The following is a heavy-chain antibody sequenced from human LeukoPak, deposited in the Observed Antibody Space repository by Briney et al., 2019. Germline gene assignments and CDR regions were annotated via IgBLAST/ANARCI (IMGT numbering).Heavy chain of an antibody. V-gene: IGHV3-74*01. CDR2: INSDGSST. J-gene: IGHJ4*02. D-gene: IGHD3-22*01. CDR3: ARGYYYDSSGFDY. Sequence: GGSLRLSCAASGFTFSSYWMHWVRQAPGKGLVWVSRINSDGSSTSYADSVRGRFTISRDNAKNTLYLQMNSLRAEDTAVYYCARGYYYDSSGFDYWGQGTLVTVSS. CDR1: GFTFSSYW.